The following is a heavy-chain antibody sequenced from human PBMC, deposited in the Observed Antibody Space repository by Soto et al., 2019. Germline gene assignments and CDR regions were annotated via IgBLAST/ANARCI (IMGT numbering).Heavy chain of an antibody. Sequence: EVQLLESGGGLVQPGGSLKLSCAASGFTFSSYAMSWVRQAPGKGLEWVSPISGSGGSTYYAGSVKGRFTISRDNSKNPLYLQMNSLRAEDTAVYYCAKGYSRSWYRDEFGMDVWGQGTTVTVSS. V-gene: IGHV3-23*01. J-gene: IGHJ6*02. CDR3: AKGYSRSWYRDEFGMDV. CDR1: GFTFSSYA. CDR2: ISGSGGST. D-gene: IGHD6-13*01.